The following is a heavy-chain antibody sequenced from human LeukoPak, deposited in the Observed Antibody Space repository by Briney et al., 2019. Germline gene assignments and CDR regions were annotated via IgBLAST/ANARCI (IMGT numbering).Heavy chain of an antibody. Sequence: KPSETLSLTCTVSGGSISDTSDFWGWIRQPPGKGLEWIGSLYYSDNAYDNPSVSSGNTYYNPSLKSRVTISVDTSKNQFSLKLSSVTAADTAMYYCARRHRSYDSGGHVIDYWGQGTLVTVSS. CDR3: ARRHRSYDSGGHVIDY. V-gene: IGHV4-39*01. D-gene: IGHD3-22*01. J-gene: IGHJ4*02. CDR1: GGSISDTSDF. CDR2: LYYSDNAYDNPSVSSGNT.